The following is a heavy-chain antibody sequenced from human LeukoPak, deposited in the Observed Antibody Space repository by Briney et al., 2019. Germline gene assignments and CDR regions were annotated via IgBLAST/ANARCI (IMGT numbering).Heavy chain of an antibody. CDR2: IYYSGST. D-gene: IGHD6-19*01. V-gene: IGHV4-39*01. Sequence: PSETLSLTCTVSGGSISSSSYYWGWIRQPPGKGLEWIGSIYYSGSTYYNPSLKSRVTISVDTSKNQFSLKLSSVTAADTAVYYCARSSRSSGWHFDYWGQGTLVTVSS. CDR1: GGSISSSSYY. CDR3: ARSSRSSGWHFDY. J-gene: IGHJ4*02.